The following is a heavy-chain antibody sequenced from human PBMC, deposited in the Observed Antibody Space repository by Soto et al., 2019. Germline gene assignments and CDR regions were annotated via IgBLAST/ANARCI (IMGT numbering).Heavy chain of an antibody. CDR3: ARGRWPDFDY. Sequence: QVQLQESGPGLVKPSETLSLTCTVSGGSISNYYWSWIRQPPGKGLEWIGYIYYIGSTNYNPSLKSLVTISVDTSKNQFSLKLSSVTAADTAVYYCARGRWPDFDYWGQGTLVTVSS. V-gene: IGHV4-59*01. CDR2: IYYIGST. J-gene: IGHJ4*02. D-gene: IGHD6-13*01. CDR1: GGSISNYY.